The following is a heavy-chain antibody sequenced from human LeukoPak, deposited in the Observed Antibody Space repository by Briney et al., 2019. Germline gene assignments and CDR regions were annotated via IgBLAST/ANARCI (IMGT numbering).Heavy chain of an antibody. V-gene: IGHV3-66*01. CDR2: IYSGGST. CDR3: ARALVGGSSYYFDY. CDR1: GFTVSSNY. J-gene: IGHJ4*02. Sequence: GGSLRLSCAASGFTVSSNYMSWVRQAPGKGLEWVSVIYSGGSTYYADSVKGRFTISRDNSKNTLYLQMNSLRAEDTAVYYCARALVGGSSYYFDYWGQGTLVTVSS. D-gene: IGHD2-15*01.